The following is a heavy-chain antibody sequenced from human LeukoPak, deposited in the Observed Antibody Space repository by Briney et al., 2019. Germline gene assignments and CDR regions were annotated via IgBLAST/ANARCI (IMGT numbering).Heavy chain of an antibody. CDR2: IYPRDSDT. Sequence: PGESPKISCKASGYIFTNYWIGWVRQMPGEGLEWMGIIYPRDSDTRYSPSFQGQVTVSADKSISTAYLQWNTLEASDTAMYYCARRQYSGYDFDFWGQGTLVTVSS. J-gene: IGHJ4*02. CDR1: GYIFTNYW. D-gene: IGHD5-12*01. V-gene: IGHV5-51*01. CDR3: ARRQYSGYDFDF.